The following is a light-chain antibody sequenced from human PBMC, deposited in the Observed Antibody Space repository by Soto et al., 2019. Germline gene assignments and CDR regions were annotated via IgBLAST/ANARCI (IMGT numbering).Light chain of an antibody. CDR3: QHYNSYSEA. J-gene: IGKJ1*01. CDR2: GIS. V-gene: IGKV3-15*01. CDR1: QSLTSY. Sequence: EIVMTQSPPTLYVSPWETEKIYCRASQSLTSYLAWYQQKPDQAPRLLIYGISTRATDIPARFSGSGSGTEFTLTISSLQSEDFAVYYCQHYNSYSEALGQGTKVDI.